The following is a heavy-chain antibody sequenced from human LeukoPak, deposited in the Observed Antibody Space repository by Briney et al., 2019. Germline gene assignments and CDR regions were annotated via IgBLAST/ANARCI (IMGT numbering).Heavy chain of an antibody. CDR3: ARDSRLGYTGYYFDY. J-gene: IGHJ4*02. CDR2: IIPIFGTA. D-gene: IGHD6-13*01. Sequence: EASVKVSCKASGGTFSSYAISWVRQAPGQGLEWMGGIIPIFGTANYAQKFQGRVTITADKSTSTAYMELSSLRSEDTAVYYCARDSRLGYTGYYFDYWGQGTLVTVSS. V-gene: IGHV1-69*06. CDR1: GGTFSSYA.